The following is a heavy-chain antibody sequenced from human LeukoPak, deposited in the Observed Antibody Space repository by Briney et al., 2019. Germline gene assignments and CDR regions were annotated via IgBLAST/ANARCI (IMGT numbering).Heavy chain of an antibody. CDR3: ARQDYYDSSGYYVYFDY. J-gene: IGHJ4*02. CDR1: GFTFSSYW. CDR2: IKQDGSQK. Sequence: GGSLRLSCAASGFTFSSYWMSWVRQAPGKGLEWVANIKQDGSQKYYVDSVKGRFTISRDNAKNSLYLQMNSLRAEDTAVYYCARQDYYDSSGYYVYFDYWGQGTLVTVSS. D-gene: IGHD3-22*01. V-gene: IGHV3-7*03.